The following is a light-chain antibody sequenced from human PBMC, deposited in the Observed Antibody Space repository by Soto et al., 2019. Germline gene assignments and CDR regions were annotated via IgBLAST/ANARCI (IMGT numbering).Light chain of an antibody. CDR2: AAS. V-gene: IGKV1-17*01. Sequence: DIQMTQFPSSLSASVGDRVTITCRASQGIRNDLGWYQQKPGKAPKRLIYAASSLQSGVPSRFIGSGSWTEFTLAISSLQPEDSATFYCLQHSTYPLTFGQGTKVEIK. J-gene: IGKJ1*01. CDR1: QGIRND. CDR3: LQHSTYPLT.